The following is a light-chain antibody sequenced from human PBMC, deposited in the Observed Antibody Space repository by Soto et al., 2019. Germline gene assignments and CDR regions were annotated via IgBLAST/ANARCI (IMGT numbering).Light chain of an antibody. CDR1: HSVSSSY. Sequence: SPGTLSLSPGERATLSCRASHSVSSSYLAWYQQKPGQAPRLLIYGASSRATGIPDRFSGSGSGTDFTLTISRLEPEDFAVYYCQQYGSSPLITFGQGTRLEIK. V-gene: IGKV3-20*01. CDR3: QQYGSSPLIT. J-gene: IGKJ5*01. CDR2: GAS.